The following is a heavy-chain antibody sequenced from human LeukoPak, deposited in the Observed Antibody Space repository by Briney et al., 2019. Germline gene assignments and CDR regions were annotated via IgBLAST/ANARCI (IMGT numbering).Heavy chain of an antibody. J-gene: IGHJ3*02. CDR1: GYTFTGHY. CDR3: ARLITDDAFDI. D-gene: IGHD1-14*01. Sequence: SVKVSCKASGYTFTGHYMHWVRQAPGQGLEWMGWINPTSGDTYSAQKFQGRVTMTTDTSISTAYMELSRLRSDDTAVYYCARLITDDAFDIWGQGTMVTVSP. V-gene: IGHV1-2*02. CDR2: INPTSGDT.